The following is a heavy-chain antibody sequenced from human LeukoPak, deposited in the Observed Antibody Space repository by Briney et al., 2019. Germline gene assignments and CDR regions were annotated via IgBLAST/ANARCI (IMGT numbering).Heavy chain of an antibody. CDR3: AKDMKWRSYDAFDI. D-gene: IGHD1-26*01. J-gene: IGHJ3*02. CDR1: GFTFDDYA. V-gene: IGHV3-9*01. Sequence: PGGSLRLSCAASGFTFDDYAMHWVRQAPGKGLEWVSGISWNSDSIGYADSVKGRFTISRDNAKNSLYLQMNSLRAEDTALYYCAKDMKWRSYDAFDIWSQGTMVTVSS. CDR2: ISWNSDSI.